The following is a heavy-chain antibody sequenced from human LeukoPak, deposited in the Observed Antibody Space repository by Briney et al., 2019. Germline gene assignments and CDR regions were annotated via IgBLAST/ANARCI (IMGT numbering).Heavy chain of an antibody. CDR3: ASGLDYYDSSGYYSGDAFDI. V-gene: IGHV1-18*04. CDR2: ISAYNGNT. CDR1: GYTFTGYY. J-gene: IGHJ3*02. Sequence: ASVKVSCKASGYTFTGYYMHWVRQAPGQGLEWMGWISAYNGNTNYAQKLQGRVTMTTDTSTSTAYMELRSLRSDDTAVYYCASGLDYYDSSGYYSGDAFDIWGQGTMVTVSS. D-gene: IGHD3-22*01.